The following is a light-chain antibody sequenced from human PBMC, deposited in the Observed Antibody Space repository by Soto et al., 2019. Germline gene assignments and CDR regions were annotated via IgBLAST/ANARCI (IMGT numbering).Light chain of an antibody. CDR1: SSNIGSNY. Sequence: QPVLTQPPSASGTPWQRVTISCSGSSSNIGSNYVYWYEQLPGTAPKLLIYRNNQRPSGVPDRFSGSKSGTSASLAISGLRSEDEADYHCAAWDDSLSGPVFGGGTNLTVL. V-gene: IGLV1-47*01. J-gene: IGLJ2*01. CDR2: RNN. CDR3: AAWDDSLSGPV.